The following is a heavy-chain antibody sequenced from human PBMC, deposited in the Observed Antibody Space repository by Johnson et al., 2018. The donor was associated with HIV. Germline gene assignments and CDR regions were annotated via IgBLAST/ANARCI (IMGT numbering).Heavy chain of an antibody. J-gene: IGHJ3*02. D-gene: IGHD4-17*01. Sequence: VQLVESGGGLVQPGGSLRLSCAASGFTFSSYEMNWVRQAPGKGLEWVSYISSSGSTIYYADSVKGRFTISRDNSKNTLYLQMNSLRAEDTAVYYCASSEYGDYLLDATFDIWGQGTMVTVSS. CDR2: ISSSGSTI. CDR1: GFTFSSYE. CDR3: ASSEYGDYLLDATFDI. V-gene: IGHV3-48*03.